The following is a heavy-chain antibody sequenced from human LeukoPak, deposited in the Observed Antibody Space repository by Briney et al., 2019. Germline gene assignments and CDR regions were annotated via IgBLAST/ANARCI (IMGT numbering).Heavy chain of an antibody. V-gene: IGHV1-18*04. D-gene: IGHD3-10*01. CDR2: ISAYNGNT. CDR3: ARAKRKSMVRGVIIEGNWFDP. Sequence: ASVKVSCKASGYTFTSYGISWVRQAPGQGLEWMGWISAYNGNTNYALKLQGRVTMTTDTSTSTAYMELRSLRSDDTAVYYCARAKRKSMVRGVIIEGNWFDPWGQGTLVTVSS. CDR1: GYTFTSYG. J-gene: IGHJ5*02.